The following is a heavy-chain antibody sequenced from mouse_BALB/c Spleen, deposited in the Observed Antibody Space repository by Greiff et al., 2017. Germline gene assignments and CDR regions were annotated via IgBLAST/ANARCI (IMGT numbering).Heavy chain of an antibody. V-gene: IGHV3-6*01. J-gene: IGHJ3*01. CDR1: GYSITSGYY. CDR2: ISYDGSN. CDR3: ARDLYYGYEDWFAY. Sequence: VQLQQSGPGLVKPSQSLSLTCSVTGYSITSGYYWNWIRQFPGNKLEWMGYISYDGSNNYNPSLKNRISITRDTSKNQFFLKLNSVTTEDTATYYCARDLYYGYEDWFAYWGQGTLVTVSA. D-gene: IGHD1-2*01.